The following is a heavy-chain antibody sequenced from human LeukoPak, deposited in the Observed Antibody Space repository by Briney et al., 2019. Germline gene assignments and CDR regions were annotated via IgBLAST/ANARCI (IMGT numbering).Heavy chain of an antibody. Sequence: PGGSLRLSCAASGFTFSSYAMSWVRQAPGKGLEWVSAISGSCGSTYYADSVKGRFTTSRDNSKNTLYLQMNSLRAEDTAVYYCAKDRGEGGWHYWGQGTLVTVSS. V-gene: IGHV3-23*01. CDR2: ISGSCGST. CDR1: GFTFSSYA. CDR3: AKDRGEGGWHY. D-gene: IGHD3-10*01. J-gene: IGHJ4*02.